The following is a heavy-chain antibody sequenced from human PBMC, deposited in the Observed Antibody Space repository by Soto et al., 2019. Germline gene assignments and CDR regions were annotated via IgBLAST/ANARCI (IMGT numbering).Heavy chain of an antibody. CDR3: ARGLLYYGSGSYYNYYYYYGMDV. V-gene: IGHV4-34*01. CDR1: GGSFSGYY. CDR2: INHSGST. J-gene: IGHJ6*02. Sequence: PSETLSLTCAVYGGSFSGYYWSWIRQPPGKGLEWIGEINHSGSTNYNPSLKSRVTISVDTSKNQFSLKLSSVTAADTAVYYCARGLLYYGSGSYYNYYYYYGMDVWGQGTTVTVSS. D-gene: IGHD3-10*01.